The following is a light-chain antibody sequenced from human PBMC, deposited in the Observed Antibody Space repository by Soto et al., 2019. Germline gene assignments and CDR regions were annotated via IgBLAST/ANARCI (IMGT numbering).Light chain of an antibody. V-gene: IGLV2-14*01. CDR2: EVS. CDR1: SSDIGGYNY. Sequence: QSALTQPASVSGSPGQSITISCTGTSSDIGGYNYVSWYQQHPGRAPKLMISEVSNRPSGVSNRFSGSKSGNTASLTISGLRAEDEAAYYCSSYTRSSLRVIFGGGTKLTVL. CDR3: SSYTRSSLRVI. J-gene: IGLJ2*01.